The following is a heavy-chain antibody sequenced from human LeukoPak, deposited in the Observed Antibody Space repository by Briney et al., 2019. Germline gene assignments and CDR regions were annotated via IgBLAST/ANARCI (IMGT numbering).Heavy chain of an antibody. D-gene: IGHD2-8*01. CDR3: ARAVGGYCTNGVCYNYYYYYMDV. Sequence: SETLSLTCTVSGGSISSNSYYWGWIRQPPGKGLEWIGSIYYSGSTYYNPSLKSRVTISVDTSKNQFSLKLSSVTAADTAVYYCARAVGGYCTNGVCYNYYYYYMDVWGKGTTVTVSS. V-gene: IGHV4-39*07. J-gene: IGHJ6*03. CDR1: GGSISSNSYY. CDR2: IYYSGST.